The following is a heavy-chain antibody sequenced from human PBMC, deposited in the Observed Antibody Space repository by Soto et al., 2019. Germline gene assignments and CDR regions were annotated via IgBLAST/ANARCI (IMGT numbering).Heavy chain of an antibody. CDR3: ASAFYGSGSYWGFDY. CDR2: ISGGGGST. J-gene: IGHJ4*02. D-gene: IGHD3-10*01. CDR1: GFIFSSYA. Sequence: EVQLLESGGGLVQPGGSLRLSCAASGFIFSSYALNWVRQAPGKGLEWVSSISGGGGSTNYADSVKGRFTISRDKSKNTLYLQLNSLRAEDTALYYCASAFYGSGSYWGFDYWGQGTLVTVSS. V-gene: IGHV3-23*01.